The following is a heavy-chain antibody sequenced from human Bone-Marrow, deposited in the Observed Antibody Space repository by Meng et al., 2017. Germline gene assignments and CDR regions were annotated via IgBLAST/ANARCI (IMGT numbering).Heavy chain of an antibody. CDR1: GFTFSSYA. J-gene: IGHJ4*02. CDR3: AGGPTPFGELFKAAFDY. CDR2: ISYDGSNK. D-gene: IGHD3-10*01. V-gene: IGHV3-30*04. Sequence: GSLKISCAASGFTFSSYAMHWVRQAPGKGLEWVAVISYDGSNKYYADSVKGRFTISRDTSKNTLYLQMNSLRAEDTAVYYCAGGPTPFGELFKAAFDYWGQGTLVTVSS.